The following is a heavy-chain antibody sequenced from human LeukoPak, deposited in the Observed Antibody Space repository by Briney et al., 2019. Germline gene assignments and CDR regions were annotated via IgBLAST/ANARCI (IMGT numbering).Heavy chain of an antibody. J-gene: IGHJ3*02. CDR3: TRDRGIWGPQAFDI. Sequence: GGSLRLSCAASGFTFSSYGMNWVRQAPGKGLEWVSYISSSSSTIYYADSVKGRFTISRDNAKNSLYLQLNSLRAEDTSVYYCTRDRGIWGPQAFDIWGQGAIITVSS. CDR2: ISSSSSTI. D-gene: IGHD3-16*01. CDR1: GFTFSSYG. V-gene: IGHV3-48*04.